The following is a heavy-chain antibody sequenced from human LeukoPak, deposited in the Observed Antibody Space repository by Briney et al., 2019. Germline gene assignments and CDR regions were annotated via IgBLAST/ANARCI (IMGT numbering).Heavy chain of an antibody. Sequence: SETLSLTCSVSGGSISSNGFYWGWIRQPPGKGLEWIGSMYYGGSTYYNPSLKSRVTISVDTSKNQFSLKLKSMTAADTAVCYCARDSRIGSSSDWFDPWGQGHLVIVSS. CDR1: GGSISSNGFY. V-gene: IGHV4-39*07. D-gene: IGHD2-2*01. CDR2: MYYGGST. J-gene: IGHJ5*02. CDR3: ARDSRIGSSSDWFDP.